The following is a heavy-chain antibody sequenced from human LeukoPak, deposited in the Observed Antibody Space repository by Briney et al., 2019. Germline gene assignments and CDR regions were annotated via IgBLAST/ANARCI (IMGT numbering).Heavy chain of an antibody. Sequence: ASVKVSCKASGYTFSNYGVTWVRQAPGHGLEWMGWVSADSVNTNYVQKFQGRVTMTTDISTSTAYMELRNLRSDDTAVYYCANTGYSSSWYNWFDPWGQGTLVTVSS. CDR1: GYTFSNYG. CDR3: ANTGYSSSWYNWFDP. V-gene: IGHV1-18*01. CDR2: VSADSVNT. J-gene: IGHJ5*02. D-gene: IGHD6-13*01.